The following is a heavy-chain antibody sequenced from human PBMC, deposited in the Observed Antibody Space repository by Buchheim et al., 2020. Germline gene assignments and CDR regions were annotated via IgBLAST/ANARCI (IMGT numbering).Heavy chain of an antibody. J-gene: IGHJ5*02. CDR2: ISGTTGRT. V-gene: IGHV3-23*01. Sequence: EVQLLESGGGLVQPGGSLRLSCAASGFTFSNYAMSWVRQAPGKGLEWVSTISGTTGRTYYADSVKARFTISRDNSKNTLTLQLNSLRAEDTAVYYCAKGDHYYDFCLGSWGQGTL. CDR3: AKGDHYYDFCLGS. D-gene: IGHD3-3*01. CDR1: GFTFSNYA.